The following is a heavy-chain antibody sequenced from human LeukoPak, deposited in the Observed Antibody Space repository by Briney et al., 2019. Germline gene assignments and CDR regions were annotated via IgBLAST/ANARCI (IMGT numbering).Heavy chain of an antibody. CDR3: GRCFRVII. CDR1: VGSPSSSSSY. J-gene: IGHJ4*02. D-gene: IGHD2/OR15-2a*01. V-gene: IGHV4-39*07. CDR2: IYYSGVT. Sequence: KASETLSLTCTVSVGSPSSSSSYWGWIRQHPGMVLGWSSSIYYSGVTDYYPSLRNRVTISVDTYKNQLCLEQSSVSAADRAVYYCGRCFRVIIWGQGTLVTVS.